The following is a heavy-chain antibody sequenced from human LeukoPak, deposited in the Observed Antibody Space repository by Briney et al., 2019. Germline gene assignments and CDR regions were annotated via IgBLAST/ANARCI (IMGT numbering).Heavy chain of an antibody. CDR3: ARKGDY. J-gene: IGHJ4*02. CDR1: GGSISSGSYY. CDR2: IYASGST. Sequence: SETLSLTCTVSGGSISSGSYYWNWIRQPAGKGLEWIARIYASGSTNYNPSLKSRVTISLDRSKNQFSLKLSSVTAADTAVYYCARKGDYWGQGTLVTVSS. V-gene: IGHV4-61*02.